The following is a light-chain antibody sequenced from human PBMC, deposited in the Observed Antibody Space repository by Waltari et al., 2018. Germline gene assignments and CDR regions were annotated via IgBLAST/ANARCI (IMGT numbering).Light chain of an antibody. CDR2: SNN. V-gene: IGLV1-44*01. J-gene: IGLJ2*01. CDR3: AAWDDSLNGVV. Sequence: QSVLTQPPSASGTPGQRVTISCSGSSSNIGSNTVNWYQQLPGTAPKLLIYSNNHRPSGGPYRLSGSKSGTSASLAISGLQAEDEADYYCAAWDDSLNGVVFGGGTKLTVL. CDR1: SSNIGSNT.